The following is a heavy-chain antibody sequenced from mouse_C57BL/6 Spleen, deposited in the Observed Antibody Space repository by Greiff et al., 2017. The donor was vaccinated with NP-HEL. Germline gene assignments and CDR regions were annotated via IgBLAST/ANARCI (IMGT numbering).Heavy chain of an antibody. D-gene: IGHD4-1*01. CDR2: ISYDGSN. V-gene: IGHV3-6*01. Sequence: DVQLQESGPGLVKPSQSLSLTCSVTGYSITSGYYWNWIRQFPGNKLEWMGYISYDGSNNYNPSLKNRISITRDTSKNQFFLKLNSVTTEDTATYYCASLTGTEAMDYWGQGTSVTVSS. J-gene: IGHJ4*01. CDR3: ASLTGTEAMDY. CDR1: GYSITSGYY.